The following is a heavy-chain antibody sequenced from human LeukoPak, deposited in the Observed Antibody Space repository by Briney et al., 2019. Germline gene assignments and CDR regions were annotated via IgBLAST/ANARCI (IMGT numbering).Heavy chain of an antibody. D-gene: IGHD3-22*01. J-gene: IGHJ4*02. Sequence: PGGSLRLSCAASGFTFSSYAMNWVRQAPGKGLEWVSAISGSGSTTYYADSVKGRFTISRDNSKNTLFLQMNSLRAEDTAVYYCARRPYYYDSLDYWGQGTLVTVSS. CDR2: ISGSGSTT. CDR3: ARRPYYYDSLDY. CDR1: GFTFSSYA. V-gene: IGHV3-23*01.